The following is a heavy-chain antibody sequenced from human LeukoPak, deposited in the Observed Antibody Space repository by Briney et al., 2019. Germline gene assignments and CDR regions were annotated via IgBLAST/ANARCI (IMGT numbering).Heavy chain of an antibody. D-gene: IGHD2-2*01. CDR2: ISAYNGNT. J-gene: IGHJ6*02. CDR1: GYTFTSYG. Sequence: ASVKVSCKASGYTFTSYGISWVRQAPGQGLEWMGWISAYNGNTNYAQKLQGRVTMTTDTSTSTAYMELRSLRSDDTAVYYCATGPIVVVPAAYYYYYGMDVWGQGTTATVSS. CDR3: ATGPIVVVPAAYYYYYGMDV. V-gene: IGHV1-18*01.